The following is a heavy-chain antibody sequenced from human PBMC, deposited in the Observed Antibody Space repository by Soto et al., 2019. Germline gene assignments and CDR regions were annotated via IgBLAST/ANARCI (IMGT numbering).Heavy chain of an antibody. CDR3: AKDLSDFWSGYYQWDYYYYGMDV. Sequence: GSLRLSCAASGFTFSSYGMHWVRQAPGKGLEWVAVISYDGSNTYYADSVKGRFTISRDNSKNTLYLQMNSMRAEDTAVYYWAKDLSDFWSGYYQWDYYYYGMDVWGQGTTVTVSS. V-gene: IGHV3-30*18. J-gene: IGHJ6*02. CDR1: GFTFSSYG. D-gene: IGHD3-3*01. CDR2: ISYDGSNT.